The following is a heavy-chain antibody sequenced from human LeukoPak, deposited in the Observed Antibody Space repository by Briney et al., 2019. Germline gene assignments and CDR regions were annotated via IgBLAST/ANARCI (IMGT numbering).Heavy chain of an antibody. Sequence: SQTLSLTCTVSGGSISSGSHYWSWMRQPAGKGLEWIGRMYTSGSTNYNPSLKSRVTISVDTSKDQFSLKLSSVTAADTAVYYCARESRRVGEADYWGQGTLVTVTS. V-gene: IGHV4-61*02. CDR2: MYTSGST. CDR1: GGSISSGSHY. D-gene: IGHD3-10*01. CDR3: ARESRRVGEADY. J-gene: IGHJ4*02.